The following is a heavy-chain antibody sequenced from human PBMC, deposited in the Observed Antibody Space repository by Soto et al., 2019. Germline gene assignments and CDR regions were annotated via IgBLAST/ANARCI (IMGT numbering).Heavy chain of an antibody. Sequence: GSSVKVAFKASGYNFTIYYMHWVRQAPGQGLEWMGIINPSGGSTIYAQKFQGRVTMTRDTSTRTVYMELSSMRSEETAVYYCARDRVAATDYWGQGTLVTVSS. D-gene: IGHD2-15*01. CDR1: GYNFTIYY. J-gene: IGHJ4*02. V-gene: IGHV1-46*01. CDR2: INPSGGST. CDR3: ARDRVAATDY.